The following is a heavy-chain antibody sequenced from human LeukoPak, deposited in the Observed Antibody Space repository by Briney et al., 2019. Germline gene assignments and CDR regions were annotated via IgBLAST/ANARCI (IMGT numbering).Heavy chain of an antibody. CDR3: ARGWGAARHLYFDY. CDR2: INHSGST. D-gene: IGHD6-6*01. J-gene: IGHJ4*02. Sequence: SETLSLTCAAYGGSFSGYYWSWIRQPPGKGLEWIGEINHSGSTNYNPSLKSRVTISVDTSKNQFSLKLSSVTAADTAVYYCARGWGAARHLYFDYWGQGTLVTVSS. CDR1: GGSFSGYY. V-gene: IGHV4-34*01.